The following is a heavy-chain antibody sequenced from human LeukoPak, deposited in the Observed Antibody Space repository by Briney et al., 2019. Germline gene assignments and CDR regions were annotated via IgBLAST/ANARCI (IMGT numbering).Heavy chain of an antibody. J-gene: IGHJ4*02. D-gene: IGHD5-24*01. V-gene: IGHV4-39*01. CDR3: ARHLTGWLQPSFDY. CDR2: IYYSGST. Sequence: SETLSLTCTVSGGSISSSSYSWGWIRQPPGKGLEWIGSIYYSGSTYYNPSLKSRVTISVDTSKNQFSLKLSSVTAADTAVYYCARHLTGWLQPSFDYWGQGTLVTVSS. CDR1: GGSISSSSYS.